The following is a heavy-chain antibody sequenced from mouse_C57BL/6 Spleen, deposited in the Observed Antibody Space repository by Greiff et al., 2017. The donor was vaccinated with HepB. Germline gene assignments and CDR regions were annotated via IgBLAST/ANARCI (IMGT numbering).Heavy chain of an antibody. J-gene: IGHJ1*03. Sequence: EVQLQQSGPELVKPGASVKISCKASGYTFTDYYMNWVKQSHGKSLEWIGDINPNNGGTSYNQKFKGKATLTVDKSSSTAYMELRSLTSEDSAVYYCARERWSYWYFDVWGKGTTVTVSS. CDR3: ARERWSYWYFDV. D-gene: IGHD2-3*01. CDR1: GYTFTDYY. V-gene: IGHV1-26*01. CDR2: INPNNGGT.